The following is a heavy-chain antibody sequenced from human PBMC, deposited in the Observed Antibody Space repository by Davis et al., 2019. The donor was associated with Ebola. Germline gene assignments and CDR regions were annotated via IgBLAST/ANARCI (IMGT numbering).Heavy chain of an antibody. D-gene: IGHD6-6*01. CDR2: IKQDGSEK. CDR3: ARGQLAARPGYYYGMDV. Sequence: PSETLSLTCTVSGGSISSSSYHWGWIRQAPGKGLEWVANIKQDGSEKYYVDSVKGRFTISRDNAKNSLYLQMNSLRAEDTAVYYCARGQLAARPGYYYGMDVWGQGTTVTVSS. V-gene: IGHV3-7*01. J-gene: IGHJ6*02. CDR1: GGSISSSSYH.